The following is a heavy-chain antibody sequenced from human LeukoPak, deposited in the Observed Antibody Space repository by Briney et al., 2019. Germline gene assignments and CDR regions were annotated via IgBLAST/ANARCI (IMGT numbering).Heavy chain of an antibody. V-gene: IGHV4-4*07. J-gene: IGHJ4*02. Sequence: SETLSLTXTVSGGSISSYYWSWIRQPAGKGLQWIGRIYTSGSTNYNPSLKSRVTLSVDTSKNQLSLKVSSVTAADTAVYYCASKPVWGGVDYWGQGTLVTVSS. CDR3: ASKPVWGGVDY. D-gene: IGHD3-16*01. CDR1: GGSISSYY. CDR2: IYTSGST.